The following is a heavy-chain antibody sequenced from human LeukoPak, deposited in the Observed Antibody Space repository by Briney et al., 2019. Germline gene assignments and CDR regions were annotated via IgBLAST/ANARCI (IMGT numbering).Heavy chain of an antibody. CDR2: IYPDDSDT. CDR3: ARRFKDGGGSGGIDY. J-gene: IGHJ4*02. Sequence: GESLKISCKGSGYSFTSYWIAWVRQMPGKGLEWMGIIYPDDSDTRYSPSFQGQVSISADKSISTAYLQRSSLRASDTAMYFCARRFKDGGGSGGIDYWGQGTLVTVSS. D-gene: IGHD4-23*01. V-gene: IGHV5-51*01. CDR1: GYSFTSYW.